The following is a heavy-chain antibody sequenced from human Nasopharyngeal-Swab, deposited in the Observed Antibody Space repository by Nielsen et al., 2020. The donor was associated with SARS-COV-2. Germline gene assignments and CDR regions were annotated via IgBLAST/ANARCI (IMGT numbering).Heavy chain of an antibody. J-gene: IGHJ4*02. CDR1: GFTFSSAW. CDR2: IKSKIDGGTT. CDR3: TTDRGIHCSGGTCYVRAVFDY. D-gene: IGHD2-15*01. Sequence: GESLKISCAASGFTFSSAWMSWVRQAPGKGLEWVGRIKSKIDGGTTDYAAPVKGRFTISRDDSKNTLYLQMNSLKTEDTAVYYCTTDRGIHCSGGTCYVRAVFDYWGQGILVTVSS. V-gene: IGHV3-15*01.